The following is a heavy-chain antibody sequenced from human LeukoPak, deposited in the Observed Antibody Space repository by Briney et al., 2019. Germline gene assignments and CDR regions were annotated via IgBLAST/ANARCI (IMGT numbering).Heavy chain of an antibody. V-gene: IGHV3-64*01. CDR2: ISSNGVST. J-gene: IGHJ6*02. CDR3: ARGDSSSPLYGVDV. CDR1: GFTFSSYA. Sequence: GGSLRLSCAASGFTFSSYAMHWVRQAPGKGLEHVSAISSNGVSTYYANSVKGRFTISRDNSKNTLYFQMGSLRAEDMAAYYCARGDSSSPLYGVDVWGQGTTVTVSS. D-gene: IGHD6-19*01.